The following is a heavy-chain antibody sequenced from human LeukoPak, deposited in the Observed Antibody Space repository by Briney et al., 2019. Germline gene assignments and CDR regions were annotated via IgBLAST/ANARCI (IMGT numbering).Heavy chain of an antibody. V-gene: IGHV4-4*02. CDR3: ARYCSSYGRQRGFDP. CDR1: GGSISSSNW. CDR2: IYHSGST. D-gene: IGHD2-2*01. Sequence: PSGTLSLTCAVSGGSISSSNWWCWVRQPPGKGLEWIGEIYHSGSTNYNPSLKSRVTISVDKSKNQFSLKLSSVTAADTAVYYCARYCSSYGRQRGFDPWGQGTLVTVSS. J-gene: IGHJ5*02.